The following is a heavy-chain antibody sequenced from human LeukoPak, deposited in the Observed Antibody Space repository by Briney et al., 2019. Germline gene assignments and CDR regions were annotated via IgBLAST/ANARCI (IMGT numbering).Heavy chain of an antibody. J-gene: IGHJ6*03. D-gene: IGHD3-3*01. CDR3: ARAWSGYYSGSKIYYYYYMDV. CDR2: INPSGGST. CDR1: GYTFTSYY. Sequence: ASVKVSCKASGYTFTSYYMHWVRQAPGQGLEWMGIINPSGGSTSYAQKFQGRVTMTRDMSTSTVYMELSSLRSEDTAVYYCARAWSGYYSGSKIYYYYYMDVWGKGTTVTVSS. V-gene: IGHV1-46*01.